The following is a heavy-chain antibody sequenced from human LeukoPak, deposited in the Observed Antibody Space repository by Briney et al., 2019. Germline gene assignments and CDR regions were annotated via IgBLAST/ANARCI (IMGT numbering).Heavy chain of an antibody. V-gene: IGHV1-24*01. CDR2: FDPEDGET. D-gene: IGHD3-9*01. CDR1: GYTLTELS. CDR3: ATLLTGYYDILTGYYTYYFDY. J-gene: IGHJ4*02. Sequence: ASVKVSCKVSGYTLTELSMHWVRQAPGKGLEWMGGFDPEDGETIYAQKFQGRVTMTEDTSTDTACMELSSLRSEDTAVYYCATLLTGYYDILTGYYTYYFDYWGQGTLVTVSS.